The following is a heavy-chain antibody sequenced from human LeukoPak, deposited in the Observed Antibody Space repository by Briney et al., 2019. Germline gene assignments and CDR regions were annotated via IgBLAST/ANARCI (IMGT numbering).Heavy chain of an antibody. D-gene: IGHD6-19*01. Sequence: GASVKVSCKVSGYTLTELSMHWVRQAPGKGLEWMGGFDPGDGETIYAQKFQGRVTMTEDTSTDTAYMELSSLRSEDTAVYYCATGSASSGWYYFDYWGQGTLVTVSS. CDR3: ATGSASSGWYYFDY. V-gene: IGHV1-24*01. CDR2: FDPGDGET. CDR1: GYTLTELS. J-gene: IGHJ4*02.